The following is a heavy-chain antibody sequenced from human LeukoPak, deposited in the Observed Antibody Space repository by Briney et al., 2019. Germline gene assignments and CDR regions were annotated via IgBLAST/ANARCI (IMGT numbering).Heavy chain of an antibody. V-gene: IGHV4-59*08. CDR2: IYYSGST. CDR3: ARSYSSVAFDY. J-gene: IGHJ4*02. CDR1: GGSISSYY. Sequence: KPSETLSLTCTVSGGSISSYYWSWIRQPPGKGLEWIGYIYYSGSTNYNPSLKSRVTMSVDTSKNQFSLKLSSVTAADTAVYYCARSYSSVAFDYWGQGTLVTVSS. D-gene: IGHD6-19*01.